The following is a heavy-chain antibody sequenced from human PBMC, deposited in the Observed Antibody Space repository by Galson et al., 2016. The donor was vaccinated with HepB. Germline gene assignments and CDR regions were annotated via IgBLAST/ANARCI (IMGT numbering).Heavy chain of an antibody. D-gene: IGHD2/OR15-2a*01. CDR2: ISAYSGNT. Sequence: SVKVSCKVSGNSVSVLSMHWVRQAPGKGLEWMGWISAYSGNTNYAQKFQGRLTLTKDTSATTAYMELRSLRFDDTALYYCARDVQYRFDSWGQGTLVTVSS. V-gene: IGHV1-18*01. CDR1: GNSVSVLS. CDR3: ARDVQYRFDS. J-gene: IGHJ4*02.